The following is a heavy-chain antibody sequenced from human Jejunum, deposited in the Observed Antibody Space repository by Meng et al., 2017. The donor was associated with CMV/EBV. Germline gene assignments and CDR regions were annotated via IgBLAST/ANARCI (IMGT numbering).Heavy chain of an antibody. CDR3: ARARGTVTAFDN. Sequence: CKTSGFTFTEYYLHWVRQAPGQGLEWMGWINPKTGGTKYVQKFQGRVTMTRDMSLNTAYMELTNMTSDDTAVHYCARARGTVTAFDNWGQGTLVTVS. V-gene: IGHV1-2*02. J-gene: IGHJ4*02. CDR1: GFTFTEYY. D-gene: IGHD4-17*01. CDR2: INPKTGGT.